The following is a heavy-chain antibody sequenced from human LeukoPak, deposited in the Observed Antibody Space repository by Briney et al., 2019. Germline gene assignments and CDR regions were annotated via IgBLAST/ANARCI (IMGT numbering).Heavy chain of an antibody. D-gene: IGHD1-20*01. J-gene: IGHJ6*02. CDR1: GGSFSGYY. CDR2: INHSGST. Sequence: PSETLSLTCAVYGGSFSGYYRSWIRQPPGKGLEWIGEINHSGSTNYNPSLKSRVTISVDTSKNQFSLKLSSVTAADTAVYYCARGDHNWNYYYYYGMDVWGQGTTVTVSS. V-gene: IGHV4-34*01. CDR3: ARGDHNWNYYYYYGMDV.